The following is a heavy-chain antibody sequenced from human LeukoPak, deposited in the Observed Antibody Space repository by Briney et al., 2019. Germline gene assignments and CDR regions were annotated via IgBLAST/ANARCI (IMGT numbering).Heavy chain of an antibody. CDR1: GGSISSGSHY. V-gene: IGHV4-31*03. CDR3: ARDRGPAAGGTYFDY. D-gene: IGHD6-13*01. J-gene: IGHJ4*02. Sequence: SETLSLTCTVSGGSISSGSHYWGWIRQHPEKGLEWIGYIYYSGITYYNPSLKSRVTISVDTSKNQSSLKLTSVTAADTAVYYCARDRGPAAGGTYFDYWGQGTLVTVSS. CDR2: IYYSGIT.